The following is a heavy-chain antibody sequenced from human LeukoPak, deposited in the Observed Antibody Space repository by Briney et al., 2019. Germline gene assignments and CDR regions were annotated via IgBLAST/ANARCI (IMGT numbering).Heavy chain of an antibody. CDR1: GGTFSSYA. V-gene: IGHV1-69*04. CDR2: IIPILGIA. J-gene: IGHJ6*02. D-gene: IGHD2-15*01. CDR3: ARESPYLGYCSGGSCYYYGMDV. Sequence: ASVKVSCKASGGTFSSYAISWVRQAPGQGLEWMGRIIPILGIANYAQKFQGRVTITADKSTSTAYMELSSLRSEDTAVYYCARESPYLGYCSGGSCYYYGMDVWGQGTTVTVSS.